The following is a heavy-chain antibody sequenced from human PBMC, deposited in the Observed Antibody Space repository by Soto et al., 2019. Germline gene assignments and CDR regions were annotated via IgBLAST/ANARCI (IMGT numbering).Heavy chain of an antibody. D-gene: IGHD2-8*02. CDR1: GFTFSSHP. Sequence: PGVSLRLSWSASGFTFSSHPISWVRQAPVKELEWVSAISGSGVSTYYADSVKGRFTISRDNSKNTLYLQMNSLRAEDTAVYYCAKKEPPLVHAFDIWGQGTMVTVSS. V-gene: IGHV3-23*01. CDR3: AKKEPPLVHAFDI. J-gene: IGHJ3*02. CDR2: ISGSGVST.